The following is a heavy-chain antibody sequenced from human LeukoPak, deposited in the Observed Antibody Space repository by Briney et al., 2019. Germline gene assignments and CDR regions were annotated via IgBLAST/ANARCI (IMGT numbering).Heavy chain of an antibody. J-gene: IGHJ4*02. CDR3: ARVALSGLATVTAFVY. CDR2: IYHSGST. V-gene: IGHV4-4*02. Sequence: SETLSLTCAVSGGSISSSNWWSWVRQPPGKGLEWIGEIYHSGSTNYNPFLKSRVTISVDKSKNQFSLKLSSVTAADTAVYYCARVALSGLATVTAFVYWGQGTLVTVSS. D-gene: IGHD4-17*01. CDR1: GGSISSSNW.